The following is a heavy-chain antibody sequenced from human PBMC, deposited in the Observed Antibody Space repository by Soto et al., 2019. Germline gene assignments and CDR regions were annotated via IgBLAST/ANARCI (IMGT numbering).Heavy chain of an antibody. Sequence: ASVKVSCKASGYTFTSYAMHWVRQAPGQRLEWMGWINAGIGDTEYSEKFQGRVTITRDTSASTAYMELSSLRSEDTAVYYCARDFSMVLVAPGYWGQGTLVTVSS. J-gene: IGHJ4*02. CDR2: INAGIGDT. D-gene: IGHD3-10*01. CDR3: ARDFSMVLVAPGY. CDR1: GYTFTSYA. V-gene: IGHV1-3*01.